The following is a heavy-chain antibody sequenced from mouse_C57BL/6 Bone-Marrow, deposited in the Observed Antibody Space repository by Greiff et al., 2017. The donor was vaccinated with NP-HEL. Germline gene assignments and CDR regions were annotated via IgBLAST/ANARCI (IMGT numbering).Heavy chain of an antibody. V-gene: IGHV5-12*01. CDR2: ISNGGGST. J-gene: IGHJ1*03. Sequence: EVQLVDSGGGLVQPGGSLKLSCAASGFTFSDYYMYWVRQTPEKRLEWVAYISNGGGSTYYPDTVKGRFTISRDNAKNTLYLQMSRLKSEDTAMYYGARQFYCGSSLYWYFDVWGTGTTVTVSS. CDR1: GFTFSDYY. CDR3: ARQFYCGSSLYWYFDV. D-gene: IGHD1-1*01.